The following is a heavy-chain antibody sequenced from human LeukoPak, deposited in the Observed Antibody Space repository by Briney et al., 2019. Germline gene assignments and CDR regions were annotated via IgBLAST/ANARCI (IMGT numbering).Heavy chain of an antibody. CDR3: ASKDYGDYGWFDP. Sequence: SETLSLTCTVSGGSITSYYWSWIRQPPGKGLEWIGYIYYSGSTNYNPSLKSRVTISVDTSKNQFSLKLSSVTAADTAVYYCASKDYGDYGWFDPWGQGTLVTVSS. CDR2: IYYSGST. J-gene: IGHJ5*02. V-gene: IGHV4-59*08. CDR1: GGSITSYY. D-gene: IGHD4-17*01.